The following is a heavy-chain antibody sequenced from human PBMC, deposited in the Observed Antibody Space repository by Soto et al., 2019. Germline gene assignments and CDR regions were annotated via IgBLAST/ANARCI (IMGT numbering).Heavy chain of an antibody. CDR3: ARLQYCSGGSCYYNAFDI. J-gene: IGHJ3*02. CDR1: GYTFTSYD. Sequence: QVQLVQSGAEVRKPGASVKVSCEASGYTFTSYDISWVRQAPGQGLEWMGGIIPIFGTANYAQKFQGRVTITADESTSTAYMELSSLRSEDTAVYYCARLQYCSGGSCYYNAFDIWGQGTMVTVSS. CDR2: IIPIFGTA. V-gene: IGHV1-69*01. D-gene: IGHD2-15*01.